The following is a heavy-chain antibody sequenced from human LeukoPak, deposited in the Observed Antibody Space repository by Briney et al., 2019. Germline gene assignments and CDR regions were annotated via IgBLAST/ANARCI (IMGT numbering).Heavy chain of an antibody. J-gene: IGHJ4*02. Sequence: PSETLSLTCTISDVSFSNSDYYWGWVRQPPGKGLEWLATMYYSGSTYYNPSLRSRLTLSADTSKNQITLKLSSVTAADTAVYYCARQMYGLLYPDFWGQGTLVAVSS. CDR1: DVSFSNSDYY. V-gene: IGHV4-39*01. CDR3: ARQMYGLLYPDF. CDR2: MYYSGST. D-gene: IGHD2-8*01.